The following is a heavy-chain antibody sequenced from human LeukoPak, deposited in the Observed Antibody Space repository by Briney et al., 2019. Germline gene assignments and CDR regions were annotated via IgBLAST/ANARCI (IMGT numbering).Heavy chain of an antibody. D-gene: IGHD4-17*01. CDR1: GGTCSIYA. CDR2: IIPIFGRA. V-gene: IGHV1-69*13. CDR3: ARDTDHGDQRFDP. J-gene: IGHJ5*02. Sequence: SSVKVSFKGSGGTCSIYAISWVRQPPAQGLEWMGRIIPIFGRATNAQTSQGRVTITADESTSTAYIELSSLRSAATAAYYCARDTDHGDQRFDPWGQRTLVTVSS.